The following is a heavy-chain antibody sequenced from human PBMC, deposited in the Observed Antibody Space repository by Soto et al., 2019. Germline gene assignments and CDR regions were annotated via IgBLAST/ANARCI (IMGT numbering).Heavy chain of an antibody. CDR2: MSYDGNNK. J-gene: IGHJ6*02. Sequence: GGSLRLSCAASGFTFSSYAMHWVRQAPGKGLEWVAIMSYDGNNKYYADSVKGRFTISRDNSENTLGLQMNSLRAEDTAVYYCARDDRAMVRGHYYYYYGMDVWGQGTTVTVSS. D-gene: IGHD3-10*01. CDR1: GFTFSSYA. V-gene: IGHV3-30-3*01. CDR3: ARDDRAMVRGHYYYYYGMDV.